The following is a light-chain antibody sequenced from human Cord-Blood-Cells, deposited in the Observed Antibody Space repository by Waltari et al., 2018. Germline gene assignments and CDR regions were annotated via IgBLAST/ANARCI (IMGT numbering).Light chain of an antibody. V-gene: IGLV3-19*01. CDR1: SLRSYY. CDR2: GKN. J-gene: IGLJ2*01. CDR3: NSRDSSGNHLV. Sequence: SSELTQDPAVSVALGQTVRITCQGDSLRSYYARWYQQKPGQAPVPVIYGKNHRPSGIPDRSSGSSSGSTAALTITGAQAEDEADDYCNSRDSSGNHLVFGGGTKLTVL.